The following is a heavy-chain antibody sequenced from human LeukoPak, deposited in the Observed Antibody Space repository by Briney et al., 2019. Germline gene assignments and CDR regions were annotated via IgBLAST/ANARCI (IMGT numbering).Heavy chain of an antibody. CDR1: GGSISSYC. V-gene: IGHV4-59*01. CDR3: AGRRRYGGYIDY. J-gene: IGHJ4*02. Sequence: PSETLSLTCTVSGGSISSYCWSWIRQPPGKGLEWIGYIYYSGSTNYNPSLKSRVTISVDTSKNQFSLKLSSVTAADTAVYYCAGRRRYGGYIDYWGQGTLVTVSS. CDR2: IYYSGST. D-gene: IGHD3-16*02.